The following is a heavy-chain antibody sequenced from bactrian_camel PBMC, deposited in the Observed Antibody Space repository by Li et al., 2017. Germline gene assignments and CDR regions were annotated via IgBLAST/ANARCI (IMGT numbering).Heavy chain of an antibody. CDR1: GDTSSTYY. CDR2: IDDDGRI. J-gene: IGHJ5*01. CDR3: AADFRGFPSEIWVGNLLYEPKY. D-gene: IGHD5*01. V-gene: IGHV3S53*01. Sequence: HVQLVESGGGSVQAGGSLTLSCVLSGDTSSTYYMGWFRQAPGKEREGVAGIDDDGRITYEHSVKGRFEVSLDSAKNTLYLQMDSLKPEDSGIYYCAADFRGFPSEIWVGNLLYEPKYWG.